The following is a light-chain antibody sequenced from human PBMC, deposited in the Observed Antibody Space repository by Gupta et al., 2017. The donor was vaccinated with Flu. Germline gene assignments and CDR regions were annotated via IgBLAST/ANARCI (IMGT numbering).Light chain of an antibody. J-gene: IGKJ3*01. CDR1: QDIRNA. CDR3: QQNRGLPV. Sequence: VGDRVTISCRASQDIRNALNWYHQQPGKAPTLLMFDASILEGGVPARFSGSGYGTDFTLSINGLQPQDVGTYYCQQNRGLPVFGPGTRVEI. CDR2: DAS. V-gene: IGKV1-33*01.